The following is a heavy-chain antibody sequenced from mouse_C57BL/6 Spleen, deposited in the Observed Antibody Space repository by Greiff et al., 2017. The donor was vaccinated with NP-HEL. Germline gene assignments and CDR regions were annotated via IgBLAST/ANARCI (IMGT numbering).Heavy chain of an antibody. J-gene: IGHJ2*01. V-gene: IGHV1-52*01. CDR1: GYTFTSYW. CDR2: IDPSDSET. CDR3: ARDGNYLDDFDY. Sequence: QVQLQQPGAELVRPGSSVKLSCKASGYTFTSYWMHWVKQRPIQGLEWIGNIDPSDSETHYNQKFKDKATLTVDKSSSTAYMQLSSLTSEDSAVYYCARDGNYLDDFDYWGQGTTLTVSS. D-gene: IGHD2-1*01.